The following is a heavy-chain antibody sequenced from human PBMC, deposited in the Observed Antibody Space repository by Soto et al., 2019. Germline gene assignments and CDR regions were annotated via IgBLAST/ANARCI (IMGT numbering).Heavy chain of an antibody. Sequence: PSETLSLTCTVSGGSISSGGYYWSWIRQHPGKGLEWIGYIYYSGSTYYNPSLKSRVTISVDTSKNQFSLKLSSVTAADTAVYYCAGRVGAMVRADGFDAWGQGTMVTVSS. CDR2: IYYSGST. CDR1: GGSISSGGYY. CDR3: AGRVGAMVRADGFDA. J-gene: IGHJ5*02. V-gene: IGHV4-31*03. D-gene: IGHD5-18*01.